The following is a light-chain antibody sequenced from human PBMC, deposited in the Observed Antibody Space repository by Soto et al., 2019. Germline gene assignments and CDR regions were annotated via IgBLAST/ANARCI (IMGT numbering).Light chain of an antibody. V-gene: IGKV1-5*01. Sequence: DIQMTHPPSTLSATVGDRVTITCPPSQSISTWLAWYQQKPGKAPKLLIYDASSLEVGVPSRFSGSGSRTEFTLTISSLQPDDYGTYYCQQYYDFRTFGQGTKVDIK. CDR3: QQYYDFRT. CDR1: QSISTW. J-gene: IGKJ1*01. CDR2: DAS.